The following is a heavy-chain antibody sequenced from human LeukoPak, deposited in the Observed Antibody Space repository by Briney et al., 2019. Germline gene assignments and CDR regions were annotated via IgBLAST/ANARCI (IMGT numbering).Heavy chain of an antibody. V-gene: IGHV4-30-4*01. D-gene: IGHD4-11*01. J-gene: IGHJ5*02. CDR3: ARETTGYWFDP. CDR1: GGSISSGDYY. CDR2: IYYSGST. Sequence: PSETLSLTCTVSGGSISSGDYYWSWIRQPPGKGLEWIGYIYYSGSTYYNPSLKSRVTISVDTSKNQFSLKLSSVTAADTAVYYCARETTGYWFDPWGQGTLVTVSS.